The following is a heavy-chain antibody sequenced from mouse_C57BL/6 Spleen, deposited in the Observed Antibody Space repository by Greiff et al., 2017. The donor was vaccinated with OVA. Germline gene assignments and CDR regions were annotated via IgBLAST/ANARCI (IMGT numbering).Heavy chain of an antibody. V-gene: IGHV7-3*01. CDR1: GFTFTDYY. J-gene: IGHJ1*03. Sequence: EVMLVESGGGLVQPGGSLSLSCAASGFTFTDYYMSWVRQPPGKALEWLGFIRNKANGYTTEYSASVKGRFTISRDNSQSILYLQMNALRAEDSATYYCARPLSYDGYWYFDVWGTGTTVTVSS. CDR3: ARPLSYDGYWYFDV. CDR2: IRNKANGYTT. D-gene: IGHD2-3*01.